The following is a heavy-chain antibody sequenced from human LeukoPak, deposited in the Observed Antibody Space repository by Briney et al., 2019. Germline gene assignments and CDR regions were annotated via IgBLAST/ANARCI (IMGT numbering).Heavy chain of an antibody. Sequence: SETLSLTCAVYGGSLSGYYWSWIRQPPGKGLEWIGEINHSGSTNYNPSLKSRVTISVDTSKNQFSLKLSSVTAADTAVYYCARAGDGDYVAHYYYYYYMDVWGKGTTVTVSS. CDR1: GGSLSGYY. V-gene: IGHV4-34*01. CDR2: INHSGST. D-gene: IGHD4-17*01. CDR3: ARAGDGDYVAHYYYYYYMDV. J-gene: IGHJ6*03.